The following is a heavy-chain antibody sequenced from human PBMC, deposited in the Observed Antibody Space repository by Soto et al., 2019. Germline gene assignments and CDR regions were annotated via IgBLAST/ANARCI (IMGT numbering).Heavy chain of an antibody. D-gene: IGHD1-26*01. CDR1: GLTFSSYG. CDR2: IRSDGDTT. J-gene: IGHJ4*02. V-gene: IGHV3-23*01. CDR3: AKGKGVGATPDGANC. Sequence: EVQVLEFGGGWVQPGGSLRLSCAASGLTFSSYGMNWVRQAPGKGLGWVSGIRSDGDTTYNADSVKGRFTVSRDTCRNTVDLQMNSLRAEDTVVYYCAKGKGVGATPDGANCWGQGTLVTVSS.